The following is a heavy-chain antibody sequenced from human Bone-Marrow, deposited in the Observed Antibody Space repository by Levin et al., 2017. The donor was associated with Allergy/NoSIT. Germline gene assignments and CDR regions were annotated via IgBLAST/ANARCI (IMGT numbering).Heavy chain of an antibody. Sequence: TLSLTCTFSGFSLNTSGMCVSWIRQPPGKALEWLALIDWDDDKYYSTSLKSRLTISKDSSNTQVVLTMTNMDPVDAANYYCARASMHSTGYRAFDIWGHGTVVTVSS. CDR1: GFSLNTSGMC. CDR2: IDWDDDK. D-gene: IGHD6-19*01. V-gene: IGHV2-70*01. CDR3: ARASMHSTGYRAFDI. J-gene: IGHJ3*02.